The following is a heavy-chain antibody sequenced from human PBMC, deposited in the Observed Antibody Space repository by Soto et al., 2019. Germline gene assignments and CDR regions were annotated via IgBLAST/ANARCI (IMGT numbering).Heavy chain of an antibody. V-gene: IGHV3-23*05. CDR2: IKTSGDTT. Sequence: EVQLLVSGGDLVQPGGSLRLSCAASGFAFSNCAMSWVRQAPGKGLEWVSTIKTSGDTTFYADPVKGRFTTSRDDSKNTLYVQMNSLRAEDTATYYCTKDVTGDIGADFWGQGTPVTVSS. J-gene: IGHJ4*02. D-gene: IGHD2-21*02. CDR3: TKDVTGDIGADF. CDR1: GFAFSNCA.